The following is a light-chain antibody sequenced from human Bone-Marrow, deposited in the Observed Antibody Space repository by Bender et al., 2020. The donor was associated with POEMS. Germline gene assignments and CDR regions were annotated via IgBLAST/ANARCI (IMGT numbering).Light chain of an antibody. CDR2: KDS. V-gene: IGLV3-25*03. CDR1: ALPKQF. Sequence: SSELTQPPSVSVSPGQTGRITCSGDALPKQFVYWYQQKPGQAPVLVIYKDSERPSGIPERFAGSSSGTTVTLTISGVLAEDEADYYCQSAASSSAPWVFGGGTKLTVL. CDR3: QSAASSSAPWV. J-gene: IGLJ3*02.